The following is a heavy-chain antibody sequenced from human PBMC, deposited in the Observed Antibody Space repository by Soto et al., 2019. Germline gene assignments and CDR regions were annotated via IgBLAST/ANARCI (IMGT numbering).Heavy chain of an antibody. V-gene: IGHV1-2*04. D-gene: IGHD4-4*01. Sequence: GASVKVSCKASGYTFTGYYMHWVRQAPGQGLEWMGWINPNSGGTNYAQKFQGWVTMTRDTSISTAYMELSRLRSDDTAVYYCAREDPNDYSNSWFDPWGQGTLVTVSS. CDR2: INPNSGGT. CDR1: GYTFTGYY. CDR3: AREDPNDYSNSWFDP. J-gene: IGHJ5*02.